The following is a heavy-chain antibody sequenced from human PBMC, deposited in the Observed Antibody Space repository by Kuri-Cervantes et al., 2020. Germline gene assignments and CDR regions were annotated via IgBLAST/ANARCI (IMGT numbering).Heavy chain of an antibody. Sequence: GESLKISCAASGFTFSSYDMHWVRQATGKGLEWVSAIGTAGDTYYPGSVKGRFTISRDNAKNSPYLQMNSLRAEDTAVYYCARGLGYCSGGSCPGNFDYWGQGTLATVSS. CDR2: IGTAGDT. D-gene: IGHD2-15*01. V-gene: IGHV3-13*01. J-gene: IGHJ4*02. CDR3: ARGLGYCSGGSCPGNFDY. CDR1: GFTFSSYD.